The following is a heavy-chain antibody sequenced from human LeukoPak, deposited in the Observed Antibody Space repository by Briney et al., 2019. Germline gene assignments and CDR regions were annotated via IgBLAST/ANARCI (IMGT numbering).Heavy chain of an antibody. CDR2: INPNSGGT. CDR3: ARESSSGIAAAGTVDY. J-gene: IGHJ4*02. V-gene: IGHV1-2*02. D-gene: IGHD6-13*01. Sequence: ASVKVSCKASGCTFTGYYMHWVRQAPGQGLEWMGWINPNSGGTNYAQKFQGRVTMTRDTSISTAYMELSRLRSDDTAVYYCARESSSGIAAAGTVDYWGQGTLVTVSS. CDR1: GCTFTGYY.